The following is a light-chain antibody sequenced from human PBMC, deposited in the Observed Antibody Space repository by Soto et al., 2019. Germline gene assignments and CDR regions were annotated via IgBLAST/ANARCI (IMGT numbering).Light chain of an antibody. CDR3: LQYNDWPRT. CDR2: DAS. CDR1: QSVSSN. Sequence: EIVMTQFPDTLSVSPGERATLSCRASQSVSSNLAWYQQKPGQAPRLLIHDASTRATGIPARFSGSGSGTEFTLTISSLQSEDFAVYYCLQYNDWPRTFGQGTKVDIK. J-gene: IGKJ1*01. V-gene: IGKV3-15*01.